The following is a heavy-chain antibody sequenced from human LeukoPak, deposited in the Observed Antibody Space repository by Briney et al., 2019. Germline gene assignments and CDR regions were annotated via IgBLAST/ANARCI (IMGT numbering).Heavy chain of an antibody. J-gene: IGHJ4*02. CDR2: INHSGST. CDR1: GGSFSGYY. CDR3: ARGLYHKAFRAFRY. D-gene: IGHD2-2*02. Sequence: SETLSLTCAVYGGSFSGYYWSWIRQPPGKGLEWIGEINHSGSTNYNPSLTSRVTISVDTSKNQFSLKLSSVTAADTAVYYCARGLYHKAFRAFRYWGQGTLVTVSS. V-gene: IGHV4-34*01.